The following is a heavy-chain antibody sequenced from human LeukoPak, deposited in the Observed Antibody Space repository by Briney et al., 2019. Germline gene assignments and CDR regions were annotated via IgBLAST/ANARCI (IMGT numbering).Heavy chain of an antibody. Sequence: PSETLSLTCTVSGGSISSYYWSWIRQPPGKGLEWIGYIYYSGSTNYNPSLKSRVTISVDTSKNQFSLKLSSVTAAATAGYYCARDKKIRKGSGSYSYYYYYMDVWGKGTPVTVSS. CDR3: ARDKKIRKGSGSYSYYYYYMDV. CDR2: IYYSGST. V-gene: IGHV4-59*01. J-gene: IGHJ6*03. D-gene: IGHD3-10*01. CDR1: GGSISSYY.